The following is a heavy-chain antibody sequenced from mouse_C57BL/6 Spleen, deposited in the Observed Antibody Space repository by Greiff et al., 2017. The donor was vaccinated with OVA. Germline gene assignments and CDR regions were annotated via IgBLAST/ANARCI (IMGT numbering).Heavy chain of an antibody. V-gene: IGHV5-9-1*02. CDR2: ISSGGDYI. CDR3: TRDAYGSSYGYFDY. Sequence: EVQLVESGEGLVKPGGSLKLSCAASGFTFSSYAMSWVRQTPEKRLEWVAYISSGGDYIYYADTVKGRFTISRDNARNTLYLQMSSLKSEDTAMYYCTRDAYGSSYGYFDYWGQGTTLTVSS. CDR1: GFTFSSYA. J-gene: IGHJ2*01. D-gene: IGHD1-1*01.